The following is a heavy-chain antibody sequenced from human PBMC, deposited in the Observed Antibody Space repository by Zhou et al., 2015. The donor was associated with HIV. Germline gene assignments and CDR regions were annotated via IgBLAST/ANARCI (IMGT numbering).Heavy chain of an antibody. D-gene: IGHD2-15*01. CDR3: ARRVVVDVGREDYYYYGMDV. J-gene: IGHJ6*02. CDR2: IVPISGST. Sequence: QVQLVQSGTEVKKPGSSVKVSCKASGGTFSGSDISWVRQAPGQGLEWMGGIVPISGSTNYPQKFQGRVTITADESTSTAYMELSSLRSEDTAVYYCARRVVVDVGREDYYYYGMDVWGQGTTVTVSS. CDR1: GGTFSGSD. V-gene: IGHV1-69*01.